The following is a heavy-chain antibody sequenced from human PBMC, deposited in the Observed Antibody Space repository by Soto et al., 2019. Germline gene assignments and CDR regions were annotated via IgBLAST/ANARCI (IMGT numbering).Heavy chain of an antibody. D-gene: IGHD6-19*01. V-gene: IGHV1-69*13. CDR1: GGTXTSYA. CDR3: ARDDSLAQWPLD. Sequence: GXSXKVYFKASGGTXTSYASGWVRQAPGQGLEWTGGIIPIFCTANYAQKFQGRVRITAGEYTSKAYMEMSSMRSQDKAVYYCARDDSLAQWPLDWGQGTLGTVS. CDR2: IIPIFCTA. J-gene: IGHJ4*02.